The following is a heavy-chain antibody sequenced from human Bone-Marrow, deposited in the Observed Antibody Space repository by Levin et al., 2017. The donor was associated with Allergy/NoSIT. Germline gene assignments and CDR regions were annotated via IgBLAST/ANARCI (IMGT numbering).Heavy chain of an antibody. V-gene: IGHV1-69*13. J-gene: IGHJ3*02. D-gene: IGHD2-2*03. CDR1: GGTFSSYA. CDR3: ARGVDIVVVPAAMSAFDI. Sequence: ASVKVSCKASGGTFSSYAISWVRQAPGQGLEWMGGIIPIFGTANYAQKFQGRVTITADESTSTAYMELSSLRSEVTAVYYCARGVDIVVVPAAMSAFDIWGQGTMVTVSS. CDR2: IIPIFGTA.